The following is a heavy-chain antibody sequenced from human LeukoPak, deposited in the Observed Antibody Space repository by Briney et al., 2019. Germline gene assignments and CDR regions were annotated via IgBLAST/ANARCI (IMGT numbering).Heavy chain of an antibody. CDR3: VRGVPPGGGDYFDH. J-gene: IGHJ4*02. Sequence: GGSLRLSCAASGFTFSNYGMHWVRQAPGKGLKWVAVIWYDGNKKYYTDAVKGRYTISRDTAKNTIYLQMDSLRVEDTAVYYCVRGVPPGGGDYFDHWGQGTLVTVSS. V-gene: IGHV3-33*08. CDR1: GFTFSNYG. D-gene: IGHD3-16*01. CDR2: IWYDGNKK.